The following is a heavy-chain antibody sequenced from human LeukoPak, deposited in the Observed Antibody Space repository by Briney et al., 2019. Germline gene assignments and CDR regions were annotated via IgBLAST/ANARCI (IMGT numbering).Heavy chain of an antibody. CDR1: GFIFDDYA. V-gene: IGHV3-9*03. CDR3: AKGIGPYHYDSSGYYLGDAFHI. Sequence: GGSLRLSCAASGFIFDDYAMHWVRQAPRKGLEWVSGISWNGDSIVYADSVKGRFTISRDNAKNSLYLQMNSLRAEDMAFYYCAKGIGPYHYDSSGYYLGDAFHIWGQGTMVTVSS. D-gene: IGHD3-22*01. CDR2: ISWNGDSI. J-gene: IGHJ3*02.